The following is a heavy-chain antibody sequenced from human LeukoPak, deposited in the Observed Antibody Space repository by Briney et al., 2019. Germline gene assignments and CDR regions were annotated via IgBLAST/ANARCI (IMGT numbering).Heavy chain of an antibody. Sequence: HPGGSLRLSCVASGFRFSGYAIHWVRRAPGKGLEWVALISYNGGRKDYADSVKGRFTIDRDNSKNTVCLQMNSLRPDDTAIYFCARQEARDYYYEGLDYWGQGNLVTVSS. V-gene: IGHV3-30*04. CDR1: GFRFSGYA. D-gene: IGHD3-22*01. J-gene: IGHJ4*02. CDR2: ISYNGGRK. CDR3: ARQEARDYYYEGLDY.